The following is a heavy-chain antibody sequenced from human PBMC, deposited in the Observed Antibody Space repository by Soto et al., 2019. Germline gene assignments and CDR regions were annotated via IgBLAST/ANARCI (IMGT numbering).Heavy chain of an antibody. CDR2: IYYSGST. J-gene: IGHJ5*02. CDR3: ARVKKYWDSSGNWFDP. CDR1: GGSISSGGYY. V-gene: IGHV4-31*03. Sequence: PSETLSLTCTVSGGSISSGGYYWSWIRQHPGKGLEWIGYIYYSGSTYYNPSLKSRVTISVDTSKNQFSLKLSSVTAADTAVYYCARVKKYWDSSGNWFDPWGQGILVTVSS. D-gene: IGHD3-22*01.